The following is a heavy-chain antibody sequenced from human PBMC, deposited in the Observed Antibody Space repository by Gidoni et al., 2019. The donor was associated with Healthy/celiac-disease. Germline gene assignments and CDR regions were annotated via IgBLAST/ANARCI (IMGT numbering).Heavy chain of an antibody. CDR3: ARSELGGYSNNYYGMDV. J-gene: IGHJ6*02. Sequence: QVQLVESGGGLVKPGGSLRLSCAASGFTFSDYYMSWIRQAPGKGLEWVSYISSSSSYTNYADSVKGRFTISRDNAKNSLYLQMNSLRAEDTAVYYCARSELGGYSNNYYGMDVWGQGTTVTVSS. V-gene: IGHV3-11*06. CDR2: ISSSSSYT. D-gene: IGHD4-4*01. CDR1: GFTFSDYY.